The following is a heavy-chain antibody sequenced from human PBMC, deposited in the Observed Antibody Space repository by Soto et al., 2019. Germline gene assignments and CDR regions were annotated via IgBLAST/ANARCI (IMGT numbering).Heavy chain of an antibody. Sequence: QVQLVQSGSEVKKPGASVKVSCKAAGYTFTGYYMHWVRQAPGQGLEWKGWINPNSGGTNYAQKFQGRVTMTRDTSISTAYMELSRLRSDDTAVYYCAREGYSSGWYGGNWFDPWGQGTLVTVSS. J-gene: IGHJ5*02. CDR2: INPNSGGT. CDR1: GYTFTGYY. CDR3: AREGYSSGWYGGNWFDP. V-gene: IGHV1-2*02. D-gene: IGHD6-19*01.